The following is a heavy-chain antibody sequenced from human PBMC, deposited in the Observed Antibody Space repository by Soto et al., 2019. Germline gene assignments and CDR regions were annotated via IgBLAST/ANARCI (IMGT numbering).Heavy chain of an antibody. CDR1: GYSFTSYW. J-gene: IGHJ5*02. CDR3: ARRPYCSSTSCRSRDYWFDP. Sequence: PGESLKISCKGPGYSFTSYWIGWVRQMPGKGLEWMGIIYPGDSDTRYSPSFQGQVTISADKSISTAYLQWSSLKASDTAMYYCARRPYCSSTSCRSRDYWFDPWGQGTLVTVSS. CDR2: IYPGDSDT. D-gene: IGHD2-2*01. V-gene: IGHV5-51*01.